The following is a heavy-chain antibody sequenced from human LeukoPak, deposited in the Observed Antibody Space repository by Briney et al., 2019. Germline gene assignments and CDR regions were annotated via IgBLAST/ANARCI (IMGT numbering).Heavy chain of an antibody. Sequence: GRSLRLSCAASGFTFSNYGMHWVRQAPGKGLEWVAVVWSDGATENYADSVKGRFTISRDNYKNTLYMQMNSLRAEDTAVYYCARGHYYTDMLTNYWVRYFDYWGQGTLVTVSS. CDR2: VWSDGATE. CDR1: GFTFSNYG. J-gene: IGHJ4*02. V-gene: IGHV3-33*01. D-gene: IGHD3-9*01. CDR3: ARGHYYTDMLTNYWVRYFDY.